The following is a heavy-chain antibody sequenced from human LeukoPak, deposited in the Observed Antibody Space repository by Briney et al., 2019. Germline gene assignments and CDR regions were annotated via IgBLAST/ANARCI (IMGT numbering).Heavy chain of an antibody. J-gene: IGHJ5*02. D-gene: IGHD1-14*01. V-gene: IGHV3-7*05. CDR1: GFTFSIYW. CDR2: IKQDGSEK. Sequence: GGSLRLSCAASGFTFSIYWMSWVRQAPGKGLEWVANIKQDGSEKYYVDSVKGRFTISRDNANNSLYLQMNSLRAEDTAVYYCAKGSGINHYHWIDPWGQGTLVTVSS. CDR3: AKGSGINHYHWIDP.